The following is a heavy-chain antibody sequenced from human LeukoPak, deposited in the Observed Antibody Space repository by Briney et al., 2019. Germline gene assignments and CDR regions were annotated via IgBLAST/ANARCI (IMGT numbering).Heavy chain of an antibody. J-gene: IGHJ4*02. CDR2: IYYSGST. D-gene: IGHD5-18*01. V-gene: IGHV4-59*01. CDR3: ARAYTAMERRTLGY. CDR1: GGSISNYY. Sequence: SETLSLTCTVSGGSISNYYWSWIRQPPGKGLEWIGYIYYSGSTNYNPSLKSRVTISVDTSKNQFSLKLSSVTAADTAVYYCARAYTAMERRTLGYWGQGTLVTVSS.